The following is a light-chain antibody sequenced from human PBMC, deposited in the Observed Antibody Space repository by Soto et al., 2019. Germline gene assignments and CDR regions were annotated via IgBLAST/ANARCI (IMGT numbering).Light chain of an antibody. CDR3: QQYNSYHT. J-gene: IGKJ2*01. CDR2: KAS. Sequence: DIQMTQSPSTLSASVGDRVTITCRASQSISSWLAWYQQKPGKAPKLLIYKASSLESGVPSRFSGSGSGTEFTLTISSLQPDDVATYYCQQYNSYHTFGQGTKLEIK. CDR1: QSISSW. V-gene: IGKV1-5*03.